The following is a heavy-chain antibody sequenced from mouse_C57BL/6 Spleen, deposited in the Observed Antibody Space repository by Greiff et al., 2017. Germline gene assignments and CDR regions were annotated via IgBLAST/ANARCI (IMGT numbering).Heavy chain of an antibody. V-gene: IGHV1-53*01. Sequence: QVQLQQPGTELVKPGASVKLSCKASGYTFTSYWMHWVKQRPGQGLEWIGYINPSNGGTNYTEKFKSKATLTVDKSSSTAYMQLSSLTSEDSAVYYCASYDYPDYWGQGTTLTVSS. D-gene: IGHD2-4*01. CDR2: INPSNGGT. CDR1: GYTFTSYW. CDR3: ASYDYPDY. J-gene: IGHJ2*01.